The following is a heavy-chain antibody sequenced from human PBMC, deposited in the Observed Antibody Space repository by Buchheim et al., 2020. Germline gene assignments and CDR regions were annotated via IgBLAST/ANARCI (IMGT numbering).Heavy chain of an antibody. CDR3: ARDVGENCSGGSCYSDYYYYMDV. Sequence: QVQLQESGPGLVKPSQTLSLTCTVSGGSISSGGYYWSWIRQHPGKGLEWIGYIYYSGSTYYNPSLKSRVTISVDTSKNQFSLKLSSVTAADTAVYYCARDVGENCSGGSCYSDYYYYMDVWGKGTT. D-gene: IGHD2-15*01. J-gene: IGHJ6*03. CDR1: GGSISSGGYY. CDR2: IYYSGST. V-gene: IGHV4-31*03.